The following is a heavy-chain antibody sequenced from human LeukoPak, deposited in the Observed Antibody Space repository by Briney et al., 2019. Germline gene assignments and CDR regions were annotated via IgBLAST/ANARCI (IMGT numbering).Heavy chain of an antibody. V-gene: IGHV3-21*01. CDR3: TRDLGGSYYDY. J-gene: IGHJ4*02. D-gene: IGHD1-26*01. CDR2: ITSSSSSI. Sequence: GGSLRLSCEASGFTFSSYTMNWVRQAPGEGLEWVSSITSSSSSIYYADSVKGRITISRDNARNSLYLQMNSLRAEDTAVYYCTRDLGGSYYDYWGQGTLVTVSS. CDR1: GFTFSSYT.